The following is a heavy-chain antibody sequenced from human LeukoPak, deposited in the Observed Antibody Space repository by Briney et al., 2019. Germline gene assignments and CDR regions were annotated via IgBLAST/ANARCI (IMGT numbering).Heavy chain of an antibody. V-gene: IGHV1-24*01. CDR2: FDPEDGET. CDR1: GYTLTELS. J-gene: IGHJ6*02. CDR3: ATVPPLIAVAGTGYYYYGMDV. Sequence: ASVKVSCKVSGYTLTELSMHWVRQAPGKGLEWMGGFDPEDGETIYAQKFQGRVTMTGDTSTDTAYTELSSLRSEDTAVYYCATVPPLIAVAGTGYYYYGMDVWGQGTTVTVSS. D-gene: IGHD6-19*01.